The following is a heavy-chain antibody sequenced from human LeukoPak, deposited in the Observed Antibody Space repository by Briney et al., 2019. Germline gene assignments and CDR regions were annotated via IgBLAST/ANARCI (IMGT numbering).Heavy chain of an antibody. Sequence: SETLSLTCAVYGGSFSGYYWSWIRQPPGKGLEWIGEINHSGSTNYNPSLKSRVTVSVDTSKNQFSLKLSSVTAADTAVYYCARDGMITFGGAPVDAFDIWGQGTMVIVSS. J-gene: IGHJ3*02. V-gene: IGHV4-34*01. D-gene: IGHD3-16*01. CDR1: GGSFSGYY. CDR3: ARDGMITFGGAPVDAFDI. CDR2: INHSGST.